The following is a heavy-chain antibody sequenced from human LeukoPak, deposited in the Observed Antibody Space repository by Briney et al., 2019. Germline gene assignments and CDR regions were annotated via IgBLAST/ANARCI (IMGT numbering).Heavy chain of an antibody. V-gene: IGHV4-59*11. D-gene: IGHD2-2*02. CDR1: GGSIDSHC. Sequence: SETLSLTCTVSGGSIDSHCWSWIRQPPGKGLEGIGYVYSSGSTNYNPSFKSRVTMSVDTSMNQFSLMLSYVTAADTAIYYCATYRRDNTYFLDYWGQGTLVTVFS. J-gene: IGHJ4*02. CDR3: ATYRRDNTYFLDY. CDR2: VYSSGST.